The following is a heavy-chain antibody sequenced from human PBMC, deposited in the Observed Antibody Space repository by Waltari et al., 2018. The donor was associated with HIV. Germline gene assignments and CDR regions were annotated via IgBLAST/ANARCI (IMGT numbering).Heavy chain of an antibody. D-gene: IGHD3-10*01. Sequence: EVQLVESGGEFVKAGGGLILSWEGSGFPLTSVSLGWVRQAPGKGLEWVGRIKTKGDGGATDYAAAVKGRFTISRDDSKNTVYLQMNSLKIEDTAVYYCTSEEDYGSGSHFDYWGQGTLVTVSS. J-gene: IGHJ4*02. CDR1: GFPLTSVS. V-gene: IGHV3-15*01. CDR3: TSEEDYGSGSHFDY. CDR2: IKTKGDGGAT.